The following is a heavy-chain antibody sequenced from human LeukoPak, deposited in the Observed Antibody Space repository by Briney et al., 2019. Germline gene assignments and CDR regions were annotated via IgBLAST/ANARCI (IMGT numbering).Heavy chain of an antibody. CDR3: NRALNSGSYYKDDAFDI. CDR2: ISGSGGST. Sequence: QPGGSLRLSCAASGFTFSSYAMSWVRQAPGKGLEWVSAISGSGGSTYYADSVKGRFTISRDNSKNTLYLQMNSLRAEDTAVYYCNRALNSGSYYKDDAFDIWGQGTMVTVSS. J-gene: IGHJ3*02. CDR1: GFTFSSYA. D-gene: IGHD3-10*01. V-gene: IGHV3-23*01.